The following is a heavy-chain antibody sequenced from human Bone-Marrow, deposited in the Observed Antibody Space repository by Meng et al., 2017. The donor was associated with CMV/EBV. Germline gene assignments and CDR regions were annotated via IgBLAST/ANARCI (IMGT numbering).Heavy chain of an antibody. Sequence: QPQASGPGLLKATQTLSLTCTVPGASISSGDYYLSWIRQPPWKGLEWIRYIYYSGSTYYNPSLKSRVTISVDTSKNQFSLKLSSVTAADTAVYYCSRDMGSSGYYGNNWFDPWGQGTLVTVSS. CDR3: SRDMGSSGYYGNNWFDP. CDR2: IYYSGST. D-gene: IGHD3-22*01. CDR1: GASISSGDYY. J-gene: IGHJ5*02. V-gene: IGHV4-30-4*08.